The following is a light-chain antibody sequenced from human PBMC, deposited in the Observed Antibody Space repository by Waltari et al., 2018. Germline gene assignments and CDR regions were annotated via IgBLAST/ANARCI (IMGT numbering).Light chain of an antibody. CDR3: QQHGTLPAT. Sequence: EIVLKQSPGTASLSPGERVTLSCRASQTVGSSSLAWYQQKLGQATRLVIYRAPRRAAGIPDSFSGSGCGTDFSLTISRLEPEDFAVYYCQQHGTLPATFGQGTKVEIK. J-gene: IGKJ1*01. CDR1: QTVGSSS. CDR2: RAP. V-gene: IGKV3-20*01.